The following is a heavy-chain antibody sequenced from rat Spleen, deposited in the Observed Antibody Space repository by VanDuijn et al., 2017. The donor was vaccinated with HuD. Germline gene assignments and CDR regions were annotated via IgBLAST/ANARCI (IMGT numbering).Heavy chain of an antibody. CDR2: ISYEGSST. CDR1: GFTFSNYY. CDR3: ARHTPLYYGTVGDY. V-gene: IGHV5-7*01. J-gene: IGHJ2*01. D-gene: IGHD1-6*01. Sequence: EVQLVESGGGLVQPGRSLKLSCAASGFTFSNYYMTWVRQAPKKGLEWVASISYEGSSTYYRDSVKGRFTISRDNAKSTLYLQMDSLRSEDTATYYCARHTPLYYGTVGDYWGQGVMVTVSS.